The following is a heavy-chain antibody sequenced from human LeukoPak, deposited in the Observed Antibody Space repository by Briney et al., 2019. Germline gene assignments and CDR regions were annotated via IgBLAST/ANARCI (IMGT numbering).Heavy chain of an antibody. Sequence: SETLSLTCTVSGGSISSSSYYWGWIRQPPGKGLEWIGSIYYSGSTYYNPSLKSRVTISVDTSKNQFSLKLSSVTAADTAVYYCARHIESETDAFDIWGQGTMVTVSS. V-gene: IGHV4-39*01. CDR3: ARHIESETDAFDI. J-gene: IGHJ3*02. CDR1: GGSISSSSYY. D-gene: IGHD5-24*01. CDR2: IYYSGST.